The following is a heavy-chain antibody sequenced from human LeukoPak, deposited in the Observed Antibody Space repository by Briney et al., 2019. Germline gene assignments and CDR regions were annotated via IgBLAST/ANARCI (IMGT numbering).Heavy chain of an antibody. CDR1: GYTFTNYA. J-gene: IGHJ6*02. CDR3: SRYMVRGVPYYYYGIDV. Sequence: ASVKVSCKASGYTFTNYAMKWVRQAPGQVLEWMAWINTNTGNPTYAQGFTGRFVFSLDTSVSTAYLQISSLKAEDTAVCYCSRYMVRGVPYYYYGIDVWGRRTTVTVSS. V-gene: IGHV7-4-1*02. CDR2: INTNTGNP. D-gene: IGHD3-10*01.